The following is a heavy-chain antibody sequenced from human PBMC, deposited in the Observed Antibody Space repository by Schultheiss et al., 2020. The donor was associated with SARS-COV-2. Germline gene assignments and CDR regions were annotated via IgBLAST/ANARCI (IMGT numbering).Heavy chain of an antibody. D-gene: IGHD7-27*01. CDR3: ARERQTDWGSRFYWYFDL. V-gene: IGHV1-69*04. J-gene: IGHJ2*01. CDR1: GGTFSSYT. Sequence: SVKVSCKASGGTFSSYTISWVRQAPGPGLEWMGRIIPILAIANYAQKFQGRVTITADKSTSTAYMELSSLRSEDTAVYYCARERQTDWGSRFYWYFDLWGRGTLVTVSS. CDR2: IIPILAIA.